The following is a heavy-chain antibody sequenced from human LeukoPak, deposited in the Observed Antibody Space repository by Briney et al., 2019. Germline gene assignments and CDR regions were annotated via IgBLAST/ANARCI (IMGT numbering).Heavy chain of an antibody. CDR1: GFTLNNAC. V-gene: IGHV3-15*01. D-gene: IGHD3-22*01. CDR3: ARDGFSSGYPYDAFDI. Sequence: GGSLGLSCVASGFTLNNACMSWVRQAPGKGLEWVGYIKGNNDGGTTDHAPPVKGRFTISSDDSKNTLSLQMNSLKTEDTAVYYCARDGFSSGYPYDAFDIWGQGTMVTVSS. CDR2: IKGNNDGGTT. J-gene: IGHJ3*02.